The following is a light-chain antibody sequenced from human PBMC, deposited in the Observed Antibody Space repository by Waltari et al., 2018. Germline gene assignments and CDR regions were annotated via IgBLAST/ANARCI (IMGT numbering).Light chain of an antibody. CDR2: YSS. CDR1: QGIGSY. Sequence: IQMTQSPSSLSVSVGDRVTITFRASQGIGSYLNWYQQKPGKAPKLLITYSSRLESGVPSRFSGSGSETEFTLSISSLQPEDFATYYCQQYNGLPRTFGQGTKVEIK. J-gene: IGKJ1*01. V-gene: IGKV1-13*02. CDR3: QQYNGLPRT.